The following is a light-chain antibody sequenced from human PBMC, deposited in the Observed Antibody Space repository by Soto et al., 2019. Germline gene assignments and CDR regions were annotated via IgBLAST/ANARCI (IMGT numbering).Light chain of an antibody. CDR3: QQYYSTPWT. V-gene: IGKV4-1*01. Sequence: DVVMTQSPDSLAVSLGERATINCKSSQSLLYSAINKNQLAWYQERPGQPPKLLIYWASTRESGVPDRFSGSGSGTDFTLTIRTLQAEDVAVYYCQQYYSTPWTFGQGTKLEIK. CDR1: QSLLYSAINKNQ. CDR2: WAS. J-gene: IGKJ1*01.